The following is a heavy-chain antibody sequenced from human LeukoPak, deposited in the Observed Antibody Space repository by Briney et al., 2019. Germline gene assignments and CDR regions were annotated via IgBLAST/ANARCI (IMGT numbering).Heavy chain of an antibody. CDR3: ARRRFGRYCSGGSCFGYEIDY. Sequence: SETLSLTCTVSGGSISSSRYYWGWIRQPPGKGLEWIGSIYYSGSTYYNPSLKSRVTISVDTSKNQFSLKLSSVTAADTAVYYCARRRFGRYCSGGSCFGYEIDYWGQGTLVTVSS. V-gene: IGHV4-39*01. CDR2: IYYSGST. J-gene: IGHJ4*02. D-gene: IGHD2-15*01. CDR1: GGSISSSRYY.